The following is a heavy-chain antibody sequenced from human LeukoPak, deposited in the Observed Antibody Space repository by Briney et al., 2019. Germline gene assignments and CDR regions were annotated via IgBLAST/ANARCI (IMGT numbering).Heavy chain of an antibody. D-gene: IGHD3-22*01. Sequence: ASVKVSCKASGYTFTSYYMHWVRQAPGQGLEWMGIINPSGGSTSYAQKFQGRVTMTRDTSTSTVYMELSSLRSEDTAVYYCAGARMVIDYYYGMDVWGKGTTVTVSS. CDR2: INPSGGST. J-gene: IGHJ6*04. CDR1: GYTFTSYY. V-gene: IGHV1-46*01. CDR3: AGARMVIDYYYGMDV.